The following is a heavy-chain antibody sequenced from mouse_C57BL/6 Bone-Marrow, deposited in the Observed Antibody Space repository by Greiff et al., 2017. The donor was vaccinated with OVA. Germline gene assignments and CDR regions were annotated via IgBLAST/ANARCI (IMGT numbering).Heavy chain of an antibody. CDR2: ISDGGSYT. V-gene: IGHV5-4*03. Sequence: EVKLVESGGGLVKPGGSLKLSCAASGFTFSSYAMSWVRQTPEKRLEWVATISDGGSYTYYPDNVKGRFTISRDNAKNNLYLQMSHLKSEDTAMYYCASLGWYFDVWGTGTTVTVSS. CDR1: GFTFSSYA. D-gene: IGHD4-1*01. CDR3: ASLGWYFDV. J-gene: IGHJ1*03.